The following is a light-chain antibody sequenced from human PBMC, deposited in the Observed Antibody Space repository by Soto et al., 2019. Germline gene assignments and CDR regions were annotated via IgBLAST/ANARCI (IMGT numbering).Light chain of an antibody. Sequence: DIQMSQSPSTLSASVGGRVTITCRASQGTGDWLARYQQKPGKAPKLLIYKTSTLEGGVPSRFSGSGSETEFTLTISSLQPDDFATYYCQQYSSYPLTFXGGTKVDIK. CDR3: QQYSSYPLT. J-gene: IGKJ4*01. V-gene: IGKV1-5*03. CDR2: KTS. CDR1: QGTGDW.